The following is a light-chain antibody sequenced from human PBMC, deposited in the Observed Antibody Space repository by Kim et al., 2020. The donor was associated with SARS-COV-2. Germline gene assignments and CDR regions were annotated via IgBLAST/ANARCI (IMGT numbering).Light chain of an antibody. V-gene: IGKV4-1*01. CDR3: QQYYSTPYT. CDR1: QSVLHSSNNQNY. CDR2: WAS. Sequence: RATINCKSSQSVLHSSNNQNYLAWYQQKPGQPPKLLIYWASTREYGVPDRFSGSGSGTDFTLTISSLQAEDVAVYYCQQYYSTPYTFGQGTKLEI. J-gene: IGKJ2*01.